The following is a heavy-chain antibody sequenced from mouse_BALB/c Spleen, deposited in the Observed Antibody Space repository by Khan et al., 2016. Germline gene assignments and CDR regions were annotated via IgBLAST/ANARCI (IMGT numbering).Heavy chain of an antibody. V-gene: IGHV1-87*01. J-gene: IGHJ2*01. CDR3: ARTYYGNLDY. D-gene: IGHD2-10*01. Sequence: QVQLQQSGAELARPGASVKLSRKASGYTFTSYWMQWVKQRPGQGLEWIGTIYPGDGDTTYTQKFKGKATLTADKSSSTAYMQLSSLASEDSAVYYCARTYYGNLDYWGQGTTLTVSS. CDR1: GYTFTSYW. CDR2: IYPGDGDT.